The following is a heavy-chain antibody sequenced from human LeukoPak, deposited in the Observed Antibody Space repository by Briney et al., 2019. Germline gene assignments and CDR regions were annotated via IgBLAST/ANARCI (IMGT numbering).Heavy chain of an antibody. CDR1: GFTFSSYE. D-gene: IGHD3-10*01. V-gene: IGHV3-48*03. Sequence: PGGSLRLSCAASGFTFSSYEMNWVRQAPGKGLEWVSYISSSGSTIYYADSVKGRFTISRDNAKNSLYLQMNSLRAEDTAVYYCARGILYHYGSGSQNYCDSWGQGTLVTVSS. CDR2: ISSSGSTI. J-gene: IGHJ4*02. CDR3: ARGILYHYGSGSQNYCDS.